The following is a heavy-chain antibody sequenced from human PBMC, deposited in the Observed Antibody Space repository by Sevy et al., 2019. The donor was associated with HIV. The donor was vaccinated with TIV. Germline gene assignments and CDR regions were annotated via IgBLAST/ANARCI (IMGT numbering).Heavy chain of an antibody. CDR1: GGSISSYY. CDR3: ARVGGPGRYYYYMDV. CDR2: IYYSGST. J-gene: IGHJ6*03. Sequence: SETLSLTCTVSGGSISSYYWSWIRQPPGKGLEWIGYIYYSGSTNYNPSLKSRVTISVDTSKNQFSLKLSSVTAADTAVYYCARVGGPGRYYYYMDVWGKGTTVTVSS. D-gene: IGHD2-15*01. V-gene: IGHV4-59*01.